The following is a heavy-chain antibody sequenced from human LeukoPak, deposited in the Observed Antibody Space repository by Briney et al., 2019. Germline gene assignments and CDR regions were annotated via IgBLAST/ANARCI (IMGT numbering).Heavy chain of an antibody. D-gene: IGHD3-3*01. CDR2: ISSSSSTI. V-gene: IGHV3-48*01. CDR1: GFTFSSYS. J-gene: IGHJ6*03. Sequence: GGSLRLSCAASGFTFSSYSMNWVRQAPGKGLEWVSYISSSSSTIYYADSVKGRFTTSRDNAKNSLYLQMNSLRAEDTAVYYCARNDFWSGYYMDVWGKGTTVTVSS. CDR3: ARNDFWSGYYMDV.